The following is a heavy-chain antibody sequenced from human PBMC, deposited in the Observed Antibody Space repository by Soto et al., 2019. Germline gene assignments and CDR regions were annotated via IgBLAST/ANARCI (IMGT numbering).Heavy chain of an antibody. Sequence: QVQLVQSGAEVKKPGSSVKVSCKASGDTFNNYHISWVRQAPGQGLEWIGGIIPIFGVPNSAPKFQGRVKITADKSTRTVYMAQKRLTPDATAVYFCARDHPPRSNYGPPYNWSDPWGQETRVTVSS. CDR1: GDTFNNYH. D-gene: IGHD4-17*01. CDR3: ARDHPPRSNYGPPYNWSDP. CDR2: IIPIFGVP. J-gene: IGHJ5*02. V-gene: IGHV1-69*17.